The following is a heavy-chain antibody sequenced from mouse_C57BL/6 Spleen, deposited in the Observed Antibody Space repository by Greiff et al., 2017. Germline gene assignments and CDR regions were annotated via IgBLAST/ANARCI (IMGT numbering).Heavy chain of an antibody. J-gene: IGHJ2*01. CDR3: AYYDYNY. V-gene: IGHV1-82*01. CDR2: IYPGDGDT. Sequence: VQLQQSGPELVKPGASVKISCKASGYAFSSSWMNWVKQRPGKGLEWIGRIYPGDGDTNYNGKFKGKATLTAEKSSSTAYMQLSSLTSEDSAVYFCAYYDYNYWGQGTTLTVSS. D-gene: IGHD2-4*01. CDR1: GYAFSSSW.